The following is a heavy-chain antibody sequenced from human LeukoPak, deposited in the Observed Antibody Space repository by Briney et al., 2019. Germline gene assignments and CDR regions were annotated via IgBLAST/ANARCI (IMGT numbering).Heavy chain of an antibody. J-gene: IGHJ4*02. CDR3: ARSLVGRPFDY. CDR1: GFTFSGYS. CDR2: ISSSGDYI. V-gene: IGHV3-21*01. Sequence: GGSLRLSCAASGFTFSGYSMNWVRQAPGKGLEWVSSISSSGDYIIDADSVKGRFTISRVNARNSLYLQMNSLRVEDTAVYFCARSLVGRPFDYWGQGTLVTVSS. D-gene: IGHD2-15*01.